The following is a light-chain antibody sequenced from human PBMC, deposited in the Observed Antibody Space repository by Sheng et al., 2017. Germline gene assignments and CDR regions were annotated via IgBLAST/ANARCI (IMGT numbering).Light chain of an antibody. CDR1: QSVSTN. V-gene: IGKV3D-15*01. Sequence: EIVLTQSPATLSLSPGERATLSCRASQSVSTNVAWYQQKPGLAPRLLIYGASSRATGFPARLSGSGSGTEFTLTISSLQSDDSAVYYCQHYSNWPPITFGGGTKVEIK. CDR3: QHYSNWPPIT. J-gene: IGKJ4*01. CDR2: GAS.